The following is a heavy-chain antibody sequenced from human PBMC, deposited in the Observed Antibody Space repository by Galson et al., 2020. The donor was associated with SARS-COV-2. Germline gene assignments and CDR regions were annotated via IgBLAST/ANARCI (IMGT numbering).Heavy chain of an antibody. J-gene: IGHJ3*02. V-gene: IGHV1-2*06. CDR2: INPNSGGT. CDR1: GYTFTGYY. Sequence: ASVKVSCKASGYTFTGYYMHWVRPAPGQGLEWMGRINPNSGGTNYAQKFQGRVTMTRDTSISTAYMELSRLRSDDTAVYYGARDEEVFAFDIWGQGTMVTVSP. CDR3: ARDEEVFAFDI. D-gene: IGHD3-10*01.